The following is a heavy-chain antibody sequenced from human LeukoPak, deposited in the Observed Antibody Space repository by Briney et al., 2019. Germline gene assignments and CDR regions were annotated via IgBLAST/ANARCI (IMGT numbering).Heavy chain of an antibody. J-gene: IGHJ4*02. V-gene: IGHV4-59*12. CDR3: ARASDVGFDY. Sequence: PSETLSLTCTVSGGSISSYYWSWIRQPPGKGLEWIGYIYHSGSTYYNPSLKSRVTISVDRSKNQFSLKLSSVTAADTAAYYCARASDVGFDYWGQGTLVTVSS. D-gene: IGHD1-26*01. CDR2: IYHSGST. CDR1: GGSISSYY.